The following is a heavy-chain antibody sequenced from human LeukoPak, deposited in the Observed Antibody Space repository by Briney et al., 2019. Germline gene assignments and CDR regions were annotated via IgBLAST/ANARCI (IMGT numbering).Heavy chain of an antibody. CDR1: GGSISSGSYY. CDR2: IYTSGST. V-gene: IGHV4-61*02. Sequence: SETLSLTCTVSGGSISSGSYYWSWIRQPAGKGLEWIGRIYTSGSTNYNPSLKSRVTISVDTSKNQFSLKLSSVTAADTAVYYCARDRSRNRVWGREYYFDYWGQGTLVTVSS. CDR3: ARDRSRNRVWGREYYFDY. D-gene: IGHD3-16*01. J-gene: IGHJ4*02.